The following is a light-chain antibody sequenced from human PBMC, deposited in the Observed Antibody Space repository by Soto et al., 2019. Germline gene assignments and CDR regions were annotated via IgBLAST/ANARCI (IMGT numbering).Light chain of an antibody. CDR2: GAS. Sequence: ELVLTQSPGTLSLSPGERAPLSCRASQSVSSSYLAWHQQKPGQAPRLLIYGASSSATGIPDRFSGSGSRTDFTLTISRMEPEDFAVYYCQLHGRPLVTLGGGTKV. V-gene: IGKV3-20*01. CDR1: QSVSSSY. J-gene: IGKJ4*01. CDR3: QLHGRPLVT.